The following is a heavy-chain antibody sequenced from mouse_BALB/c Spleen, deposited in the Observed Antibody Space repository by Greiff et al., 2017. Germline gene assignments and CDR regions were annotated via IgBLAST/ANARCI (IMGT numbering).Heavy chain of an antibody. D-gene: IGHD2-1*01. V-gene: IGHV14-1*02. CDR1: GFNIKDYY. CDR3: ARSQPNYSWYFDV. J-gene: IGHJ1*01. CDR2: IDPENGNT. Sequence: EVQLQQSGAELVRPGALVKLSCKASGFNIKDYYMHWVKQRPEQGLEWIGWIDPENGNTIYDPKFQGKATITADTSSNTAYLQLSSLTSEDTAVYYCARSQPNYSWYFDVWGAGTTVTVSS.